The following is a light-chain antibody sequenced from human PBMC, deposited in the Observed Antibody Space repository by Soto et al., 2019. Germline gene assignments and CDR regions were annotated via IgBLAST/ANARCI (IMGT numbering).Light chain of an antibody. CDR2: DAS. CDR1: QGIRND. CDR3: QQYSNSST. J-gene: IGKJ1*01. V-gene: IGKV1-17*01. Sequence: DIPMTQSPSSLSASVGDRVTITCRASQGIRNDLGWYQQKPGKAPKRLIYDASSLKSGVPSRFSGRGSGTEFTLTISSLQPDDFATYYCQQYSNSSTFGRGTKVDIK.